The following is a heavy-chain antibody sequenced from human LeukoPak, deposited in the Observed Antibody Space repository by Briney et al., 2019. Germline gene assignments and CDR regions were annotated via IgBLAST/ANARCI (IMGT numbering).Heavy chain of an antibody. J-gene: IGHJ4*02. CDR3: AKGSGYDFGLDY. CDR2: ISYDGSKE. V-gene: IGHV3-30*18. CDR1: GFTLSNYW. Sequence: GGSLRLSCAASGFTLSNYWMSWVRQAPGKGLDWLAVISYDGSKEYYADSVKGRFTISRDNSKNTLSLQMNNLRAEDTAVYYCAKGSGYDFGLDYWGQGTLVTVSS. D-gene: IGHD5-12*01.